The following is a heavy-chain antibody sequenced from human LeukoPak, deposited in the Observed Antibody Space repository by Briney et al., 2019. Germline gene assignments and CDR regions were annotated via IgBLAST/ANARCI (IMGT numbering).Heavy chain of an antibody. D-gene: IGHD3-22*01. Sequence: ASVQVSCKTSGYTFTSYYIHWLRQAPGQRFEWMGWSDPKSGATKYEHFQGRVTMTRDTSISTAYMELSRLTSDDTAVYYCARGNFYDSKGYSPELRYWGQGTLVTVSS. CDR1: GYTFTSYY. V-gene: IGHV1-2*02. CDR3: ARGNFYDSKGYSPELRY. J-gene: IGHJ4*02. CDR2: SDPKSGAT.